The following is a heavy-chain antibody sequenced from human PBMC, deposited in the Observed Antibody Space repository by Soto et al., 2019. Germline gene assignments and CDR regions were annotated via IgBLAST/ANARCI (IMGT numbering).Heavy chain of an antibody. J-gene: IGHJ5*02. V-gene: IGHV3-21*01. D-gene: IGHD5-18*01. CDR3: ATLRGTAMASNWFDP. CDR1: GFTFSSYS. CDR2: ISSSSYI. Sequence: PGGSLRLSCAASGFTFSSYSMNWVRQAPGKGLEWVSSISSSSYIYYADSVKGRFTISRDNAKNSLYLQVNSLRAEDTAVYYCATLRGTAMASNWFDPWGQGTLVTVSS.